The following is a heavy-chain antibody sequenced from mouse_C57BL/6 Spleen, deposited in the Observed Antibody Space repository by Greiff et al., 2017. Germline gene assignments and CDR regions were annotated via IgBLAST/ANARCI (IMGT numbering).Heavy chain of an antibody. D-gene: IGHD1-1*01. Sequence: VQLQQPGAELVRPGSSVKLSCKASGYTFTSYWMHWVKQRPIQGLEWIGNIDPSDSETHYNQKFKDKATLIVDKSSSTAYMQLSSLTSEDSAVYYCARWGTTVVADAMDYWGQGTSVTVSS. J-gene: IGHJ4*01. CDR2: IDPSDSET. CDR3: ARWGTTVVADAMDY. V-gene: IGHV1-52*01. CDR1: GYTFTSYW.